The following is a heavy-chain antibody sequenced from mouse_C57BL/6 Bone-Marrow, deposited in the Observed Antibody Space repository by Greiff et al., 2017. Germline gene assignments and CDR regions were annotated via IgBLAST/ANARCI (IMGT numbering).Heavy chain of an antibody. CDR3: AGVSLYYLYAMDY. CDR1: GFPITSGYY. Sequence: QVQLQQSGPGLVKPSQSLFLTCSITGFPITSGYYWIWIRQSPGKPLEWMGYITHSGETFYNPSLQSPISITRETSKNQFFLQLNSVTTEDTAMYYCAGVSLYYLYAMDYWGQGTSVTVSS. V-gene: IGHV12-3*01. CDR2: ITHSGET. D-gene: IGHD1-1*01. J-gene: IGHJ4*01.